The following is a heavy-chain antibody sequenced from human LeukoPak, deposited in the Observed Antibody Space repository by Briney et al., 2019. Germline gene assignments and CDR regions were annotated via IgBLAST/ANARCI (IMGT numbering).Heavy chain of an antibody. CDR3: ARAGGIAARPPGNYDY. CDR1: GYTFTCYG. CDR2: ISAYNGNT. V-gene: IGHV1-18*01. D-gene: IGHD6-6*01. Sequence: ASVKVSCKASGYTFTCYGISWVRQAPGQGLEWMGWISAYNGNTNYAQKLQGRVTMTTDTSTSTAYMELRSLRSDDTAVYYCARAGGIAARPPGNYDYWGQGTLVTVSS. J-gene: IGHJ4*02.